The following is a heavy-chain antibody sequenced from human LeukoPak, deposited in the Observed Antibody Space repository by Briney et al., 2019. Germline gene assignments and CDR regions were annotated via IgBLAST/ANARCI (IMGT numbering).Heavy chain of an antibody. CDR2: IIGSGGST. J-gene: IGHJ6*02. Sequence: GSLRLSCEASGFIFSSYAMSWVRQAPGKGLDWVSGIIGSGGSTYYADSVKGRFTISRDNSKNTLYLHMNTLRAEDTAVYYCAKESDYDFWSAYYTGWGQGTTVTVAS. CDR1: GFIFSSYA. V-gene: IGHV3-23*01. D-gene: IGHD3-3*01. CDR3: AKESDYDFWSAYYTG.